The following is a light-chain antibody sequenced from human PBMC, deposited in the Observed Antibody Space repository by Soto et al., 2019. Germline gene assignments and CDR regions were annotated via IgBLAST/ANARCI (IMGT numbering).Light chain of an antibody. V-gene: IGKV1-39*01. CDR3: QQSYSTPT. CDR2: AAS. CDR1: QSISSY. Sequence: DIQMTQSPSSLSASVGDRVTITCRASQSISSYLNWYQQKPGKAPKLLINAASSLQSGVPSRFSGSGSGTDFTLTISSLQPEDFATYYCQQSYSTPTFGQGTKVDIK. J-gene: IGKJ1*01.